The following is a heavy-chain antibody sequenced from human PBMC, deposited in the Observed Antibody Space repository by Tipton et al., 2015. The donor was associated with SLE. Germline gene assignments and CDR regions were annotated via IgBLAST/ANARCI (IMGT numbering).Heavy chain of an antibody. Sequence: TLSLTCAVYGGSFSGYYWSWIRQPPGKGLEWIGEINHSGSTNYNPSLKSRVTISVDTSKNQFSLKLSSVTAADTAVYYCARSSVYSSSWPDYWGQETLVTVSS. D-gene: IGHD6-13*01. J-gene: IGHJ4*02. CDR3: ARSSVYSSSWPDY. V-gene: IGHV4-34*01. CDR2: INHSGST. CDR1: GGSFSGYY.